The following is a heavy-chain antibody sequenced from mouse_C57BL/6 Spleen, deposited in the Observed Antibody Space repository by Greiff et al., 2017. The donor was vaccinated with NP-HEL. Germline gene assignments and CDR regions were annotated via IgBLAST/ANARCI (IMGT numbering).Heavy chain of an antibody. CDR2: IDPSDSYT. CDR1: GYTFTSYW. CDR3: ARPDSSGPWFAY. D-gene: IGHD3-2*02. Sequence: QVQLQQPGAELVKPGASVKLSCKASGYTFTSYWMQWVKQRPGQGLEWIGEIDPSDSYTNYNQKFKGKATLTVDTSSSTAYMQLSSLTSEDSAVYYCARPDSSGPWFAYWGQGTLVTVSA. V-gene: IGHV1-50*01. J-gene: IGHJ3*01.